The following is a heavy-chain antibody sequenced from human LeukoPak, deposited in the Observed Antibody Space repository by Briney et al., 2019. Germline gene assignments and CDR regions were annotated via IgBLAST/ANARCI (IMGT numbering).Heavy chain of an antibody. V-gene: IGHV4-4*02. CDR1: GFTFSTYAM. Sequence: GSLRLSCAASGFTFSTYAMSWVRQAPGKGLEWIGEIYHSGSTNYNPSLKSRVTISVDKSKNQFSLKLGSVTAADTAVYYCARDVDYGDYIFDYWGQGTLVTVSS. CDR2: IYHSGST. J-gene: IGHJ4*02. D-gene: IGHD4-17*01. CDR3: ARDVDYGDYIFDY.